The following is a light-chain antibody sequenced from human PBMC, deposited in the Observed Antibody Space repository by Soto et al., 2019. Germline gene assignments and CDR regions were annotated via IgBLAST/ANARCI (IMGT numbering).Light chain of an antibody. CDR3: QQRSNWPWT. CDR2: DAS. CDR1: QIVSSSY. Sequence: IVLTQSPGTLSLSPGERATLSCRASQIVSSSYLAWYQQKPGQAPRLLIYDASNRATGLPARFSGSGSGTDFTLTISSLEPEDFAVYYCQQRSNWPWTFGQGTKVDIK. J-gene: IGKJ1*01. V-gene: IGKV3D-20*02.